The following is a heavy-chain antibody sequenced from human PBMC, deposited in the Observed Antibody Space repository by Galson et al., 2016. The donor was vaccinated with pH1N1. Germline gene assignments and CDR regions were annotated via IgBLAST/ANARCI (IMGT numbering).Heavy chain of an antibody. V-gene: IGHV1-2*02. J-gene: IGHJ5*02. D-gene: IGHD5-12*01. CDR3: AREGSGYDFWFDP. CDR1: GYTFSGSY. CDR2: INPKSGAT. Sequence: SVKVSCKASGYTFSGSYIHWVRQAPGQGLEWMGWINPKSGATNDAQKFRGRFTMTRDTSINTVYMDLTSLTSDDTAFYFGAREGSGYDFWFDPWGQGTLVTVSS.